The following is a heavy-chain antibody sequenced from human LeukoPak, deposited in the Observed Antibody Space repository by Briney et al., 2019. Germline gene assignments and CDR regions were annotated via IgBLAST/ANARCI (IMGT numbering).Heavy chain of an antibody. V-gene: IGHV3-48*02. CDR1: GFTLSGYR. D-gene: IGHD2-15*01. J-gene: IGHJ3*02. CDR3: ARDSGYAFDT. Sequence: AGGSLRLSCAASGFTLSGYRMNWVRQAPGKGLEWVSYIRSSSSTIYYADSVKGRFTISSDNAKNSLYLQMNTLRDEDTAVYFCARDSGYAFDTWGQGTMVTVSS. CDR2: IRSSSSTI.